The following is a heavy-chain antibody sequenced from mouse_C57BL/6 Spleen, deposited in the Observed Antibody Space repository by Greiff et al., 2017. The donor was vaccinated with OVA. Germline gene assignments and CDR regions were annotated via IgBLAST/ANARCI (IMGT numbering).Heavy chain of an antibody. CDR3: ARSGGYSSGYAMDY. D-gene: IGHD3-2*02. J-gene: IGHJ4*01. Sequence: VQLQESGPELVKPGASVKLSCKASGYTFTSYDINWVKQRPGQGLEWIGWIYPRDGSTKYNEKFKGQATLTVDTSSSTAYMELHSLTSEDSAVYFCARSGGYSSGYAMDYWGQGTSVTVSS. V-gene: IGHV1-85*01. CDR2: IYPRDGST. CDR1: GYTFTSYD.